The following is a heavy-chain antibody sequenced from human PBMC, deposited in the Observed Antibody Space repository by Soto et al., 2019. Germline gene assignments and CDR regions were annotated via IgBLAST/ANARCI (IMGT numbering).Heavy chain of an antibody. CDR1: GGSISSYY. CDR3: ARDRLDALWYFDL. Sequence: QVQLQESGPGLVKPSETLSLTCTVSGGSISSYYWSWIRQPPGKALEWMGYSYYGGSTNYNPPLKSRVTIAVDTSKNQFSLKLSSVTAADTAVYYCARDRLDALWYFDLWGRGTLVTVSS. V-gene: IGHV4-59*01. J-gene: IGHJ2*01. CDR2: SYYGGST.